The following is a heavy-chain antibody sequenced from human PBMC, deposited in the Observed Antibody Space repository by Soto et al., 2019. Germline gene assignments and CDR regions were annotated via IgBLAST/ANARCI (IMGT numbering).Heavy chain of an antibody. CDR3: ARGGAVTTDWFDP. CDR1: GGSISSGDYY. D-gene: IGHD4-17*01. J-gene: IGHJ5*02. CDR2: IYYSGST. Sequence: QVQLQESGPGLVKPSQTLSLTCTVSGGSISSGDYYWSWIRQPPGKGLEWIGYIYYSGSTYYNPSLKSRVTISVDTSKKQFSLKLSSVTAADTAVYYCARGGAVTTDWFDPWGQGTLVTVSS. V-gene: IGHV4-30-4*01.